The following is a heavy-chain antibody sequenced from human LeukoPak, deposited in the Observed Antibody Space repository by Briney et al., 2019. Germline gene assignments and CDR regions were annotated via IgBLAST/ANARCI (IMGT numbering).Heavy chain of an antibody. CDR3: ARDFLGLHQDTRTNYYYGMDV. CDR1: GYTFTSYA. J-gene: IGHJ6*02. CDR2: INPSGGST. V-gene: IGHV1-46*01. Sequence: ASVKVSCKASGYTFTSYAMHWVRQAPGQGLEWMGIINPSGGSTSYAQKFQGRVTMTRDTSTSTVYMELSSLRSEDTAVYYCARDFLGLHQDTRTNYYYGMDVWGQGTTVTVSS. D-gene: IGHD2-2*01.